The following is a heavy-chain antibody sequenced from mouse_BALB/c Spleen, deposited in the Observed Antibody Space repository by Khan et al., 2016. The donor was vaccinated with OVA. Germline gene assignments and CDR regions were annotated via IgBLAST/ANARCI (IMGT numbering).Heavy chain of an antibody. J-gene: IGHJ4*01. CDR2: INPNTGEP. D-gene: IGHD1-1*01. V-gene: IGHV9-3*02. Sequence: QIQLVQSGPELKKPGETVKISCKASGYTFTDYGMNWVKQAPGKGLKWMGWINPNTGEPTYTEEFKGRFAFSLETSVSTAFLQINNLKNEDTATYCCARDEYCGSSYRSLDDYALDYWGQGTSVTVSS. CDR3: ARDEYCGSSYRSLDDYALDY. CDR1: GYTFTDYG.